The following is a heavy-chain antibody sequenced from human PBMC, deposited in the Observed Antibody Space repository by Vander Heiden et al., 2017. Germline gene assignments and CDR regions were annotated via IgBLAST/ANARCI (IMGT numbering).Heavy chain of an antibody. CDR3: AGGYNIDY. Sequence: QLQLQESGPGLVTPSEILSLTCTVSGGSISSHYWMWSRQPPGKGLEWVGYINYSGGTNYNPSLKSRVTISVDKSKNQFSLTLRSVTAADTAAYYCAGGYNIDYWGQGTLVTVSS. D-gene: IGHD1-26*01. J-gene: IGHJ4*02. CDR2: INYSGGT. V-gene: IGHV4-59*11. CDR1: GGSISSHY.